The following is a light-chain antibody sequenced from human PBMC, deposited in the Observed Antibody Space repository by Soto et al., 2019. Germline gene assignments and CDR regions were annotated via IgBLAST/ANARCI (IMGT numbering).Light chain of an antibody. CDR1: QTVNRNY. CDR3: QQYVASPRT. J-gene: IGKJ1*01. Sequence: EIVLTQSPGTLALSLGDEATLSCTASQTVNRNYLAWYLQKPAQPPRLLIYGVSNRAPGVPDRFSGGGSGTEFTLTFARLEPDDFGTYYCQQYVASPRTFGQGTRLEVK. CDR2: GVS. V-gene: IGKV3-20*01.